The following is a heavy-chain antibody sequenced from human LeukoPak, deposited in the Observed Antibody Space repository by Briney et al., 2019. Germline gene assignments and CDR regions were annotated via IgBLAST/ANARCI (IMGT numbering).Heavy chain of an antibody. J-gene: IGHJ4*02. V-gene: IGHV1-3*04. CDR3: ARDRGYGTFDY. Sequence: ASVKVSCKASGYTFTNYAIHWVRQAPGQRLEWMGWINTGNVNTKYSQKFQGRVTITRDTSANTAYMELSSLRSEDTAVYYCARDRGYGTFDYWGQGSLVTVSS. CDR2: INTGNVNT. CDR1: GYTFTNYA. D-gene: IGHD1-14*01.